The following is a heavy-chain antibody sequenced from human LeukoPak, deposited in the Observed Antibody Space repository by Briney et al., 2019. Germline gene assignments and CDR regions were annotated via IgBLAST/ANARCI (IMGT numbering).Heavy chain of an antibody. J-gene: IGHJ4*02. Sequence: PGGSLRLSCAVSGFTFTDYAVNWFRHAPGKGLEWLSYFSRSSYNIYYADSVKGRFTISRDNAKSSLFLQMHTLRAEDTAVYYCARGVAPWGQRTLVTVSS. CDR3: ARGVAP. CDR1: GFTFTDYA. CDR2: FSRSSYNI. V-gene: IGHV3-48*01. D-gene: IGHD2-2*01.